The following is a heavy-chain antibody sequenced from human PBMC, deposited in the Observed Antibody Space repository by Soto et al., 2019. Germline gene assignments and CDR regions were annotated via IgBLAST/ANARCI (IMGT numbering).Heavy chain of an antibody. CDR1: GGSFSGYY. J-gene: IGHJ3*02. D-gene: IGHD6-6*01. Sequence: SDTLSLTCAVYGGSFSGYYWSWIRQPPGKGLEWIGEINHSGSTNYNPSLKSRVTISXXXXXXXXXXXXXXXXXXDTXXXXXXXXXXSIAARPDRDDAFDIWGQGTMVTVSS. CDR3: XXXXXSIAARPDRDDAFDI. V-gene: IGHV4-34*01. CDR2: INHSGST.